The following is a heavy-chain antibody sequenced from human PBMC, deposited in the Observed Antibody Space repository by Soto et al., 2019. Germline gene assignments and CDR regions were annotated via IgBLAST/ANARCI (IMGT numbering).Heavy chain of an antibody. CDR1: GGSIRNYY. J-gene: IGHJ5*02. CDR2: IFYSGST. V-gene: IGHV4-59*01. D-gene: IGHD5-18*01. Sequence: PSETQSLTCTVSGGSIRNYYWSWIRQPPGRGLEWIGHIFYSGSTNYNPALKSRVTISVDTSKSQFSLKLSFVTAADTAVYYCAKDSGYNYGYFRWFDPWGQGTLVTRLL. CDR3: AKDSGYNYGYFRWFDP.